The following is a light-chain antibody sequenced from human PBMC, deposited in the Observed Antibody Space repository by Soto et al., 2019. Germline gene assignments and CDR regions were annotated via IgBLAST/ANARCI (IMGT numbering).Light chain of an antibody. J-gene: IGKJ5*01. V-gene: IGKV3-15*01. CDR2: GAS. CDR1: RSVRSK. CDR3: QQRSNWPQIT. Sequence: EVVPTQSPDTLSVSPGETVTLSCRASRSVRSKLAWYQQKPGQAPRLFIYGASTRATGIPARFSGSGSGTEFTLTISSLQSEDFAVYYCQQRSNWPQITFGQGTRLEIK.